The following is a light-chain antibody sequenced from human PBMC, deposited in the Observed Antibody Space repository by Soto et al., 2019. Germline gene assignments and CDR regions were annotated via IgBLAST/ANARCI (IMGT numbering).Light chain of an antibody. V-gene: IGLV2-14*01. Sequence: QSALTQPASVSGSPGQSITIPCTGTSSDVGTNNYVSWYQQHPGKAPKLIIYEVSGRPSGVSNRFSGSKSGNTASLTISGLQAEDEADYYCCSYSSSTDYVFGTGTKVTVL. CDR2: EVS. CDR3: CSYSSSTDYV. CDR1: SSDVGTNNY. J-gene: IGLJ1*01.